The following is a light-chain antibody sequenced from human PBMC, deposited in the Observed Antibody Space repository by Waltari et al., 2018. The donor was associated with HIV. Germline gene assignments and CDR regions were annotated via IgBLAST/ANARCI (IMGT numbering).Light chain of an antibody. Sequence: DIQLTQSPSFLSASVGDRVTITCRASQGVTNYLAWYQQKPGKAHNLLIYAASTLQSGVPSRFSGSGSGTEFTLTITNLQPEDFATYYCQQLDTYPLTFGGGTEVDIK. CDR3: QQLDTYPLT. CDR2: AAS. V-gene: IGKV1-9*01. CDR1: QGVTNY. J-gene: IGKJ4*01.